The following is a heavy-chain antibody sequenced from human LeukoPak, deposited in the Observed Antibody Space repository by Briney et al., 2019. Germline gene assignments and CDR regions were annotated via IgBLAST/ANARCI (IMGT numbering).Heavy chain of an antibody. D-gene: IGHD3-10*01. Sequence: SETLSLTCTVSGGSISSSSYYWSWIRQPPGKGLEWIGYIYYSGSTNYNPSLKSRVTISRDTSKNQFSLKLSSVTAADTAVYYCARGGLAVPDYWGQGTLVTVSS. CDR3: ARGGLAVPDY. V-gene: IGHV4-61*01. CDR2: IYYSGST. J-gene: IGHJ4*02. CDR1: GGSISSSSYY.